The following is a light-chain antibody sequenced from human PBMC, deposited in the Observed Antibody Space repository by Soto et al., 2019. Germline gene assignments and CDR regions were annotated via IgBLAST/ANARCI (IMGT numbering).Light chain of an antibody. CDR3: GSWDSRLSAHV. Sequence: QSVLTQPPSVSAAPGQKVTISCSGSSSNIGGNSVSWYQQLPGTAPKLLIYDDNKRPSGIPDRFSGSKSGTSATLGITGFQTGDEADYYCGSWDSRLSAHVLGTGTKV. CDR2: DDN. CDR1: SSNIGGNS. J-gene: IGLJ1*01. V-gene: IGLV1-51*01.